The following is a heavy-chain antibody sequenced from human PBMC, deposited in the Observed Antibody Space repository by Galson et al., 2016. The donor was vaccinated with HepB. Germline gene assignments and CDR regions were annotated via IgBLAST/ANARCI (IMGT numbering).Heavy chain of an antibody. Sequence: SLRLSCAASRFTFSRYGMHWVRQAPGKGLEWVAGIWYDGSSKYYADSVKGRFTISRDNAKNSLYLQMNSLRGEDTAVYYCARGWRTYYRYFEHWGQGALVSVSS. V-gene: IGHV3-33*01. D-gene: IGHD1-26*01. CDR1: RFTFSRYG. CDR3: ARGWRTYYRYFEH. J-gene: IGHJ1*01. CDR2: IWYDGSSK.